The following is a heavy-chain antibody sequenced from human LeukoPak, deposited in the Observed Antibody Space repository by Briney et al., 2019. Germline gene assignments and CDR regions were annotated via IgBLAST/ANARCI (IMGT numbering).Heavy chain of an antibody. Sequence: SETLSLTCTVSGGSISSGDYYWSWIRQPPGKGLEWIGYIYYSGSTNYNPSLKSRVTISVDTSKNQFSLKLSSVTAADTAVYYCARIMAAAYFPLFDYWGQGTLVTVSS. CDR3: ARIMAAAYFPLFDY. J-gene: IGHJ4*02. CDR2: IYYSGST. CDR1: GGSISSGDYY. D-gene: IGHD6-13*01. V-gene: IGHV4-61*08.